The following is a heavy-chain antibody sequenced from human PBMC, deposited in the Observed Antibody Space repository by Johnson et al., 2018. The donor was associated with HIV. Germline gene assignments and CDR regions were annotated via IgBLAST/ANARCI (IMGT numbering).Heavy chain of an antibody. J-gene: IGHJ3*02. CDR2: ISYDGSNK. Sequence: QVQLVESGGGVVQPGRSLRLSCAASGFTFSSYAMHWVRQAPGKGLEWVAVISYDGSNKYYADSVKGRFTISRDNSKNTLHLQMNSLRAEDTTVYYCAREEGSDILTRGDAFDIWGQGTMVAVSS. V-gene: IGHV3-30-3*01. CDR1: GFTFSSYA. D-gene: IGHD3-9*01. CDR3: AREEGSDILTRGDAFDI.